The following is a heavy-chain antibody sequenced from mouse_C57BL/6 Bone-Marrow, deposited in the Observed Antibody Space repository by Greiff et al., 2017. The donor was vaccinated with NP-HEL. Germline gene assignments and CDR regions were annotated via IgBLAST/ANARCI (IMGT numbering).Heavy chain of an antibody. CDR3: ANFYYGSREGAMDY. J-gene: IGHJ4*01. V-gene: IGHV2-9*01. Sequence: VNLVESGPGLVAPSQSLSITCTVSGFSLTSYGVDWVRQPPGKGLEWLGVIWGGGSTNYNSALMSRLSISKDNSKSQVFLKMNSLQTDDTAMYYCANFYYGSREGAMDYWGQGTSVTVSS. CDR1: GFSLTSYG. CDR2: IWGGGST. D-gene: IGHD1-1*01.